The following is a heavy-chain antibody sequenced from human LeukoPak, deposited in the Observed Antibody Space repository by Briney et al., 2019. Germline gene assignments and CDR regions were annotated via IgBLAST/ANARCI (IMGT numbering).Heavy chain of an antibody. CDR2: ISYDGSNK. V-gene: IGHV3-30-3*01. J-gene: IGHJ4*02. CDR1: GFTFSSYA. CDR3: ARNGEWGGHDY. Sequence: GGSLRLSCAASGFTFSSYAMHWVRQAPGKGLEWVAVISYDGSNKYYADSVKGRFTISRDNSKNTLYLQMNSLRAEDTAVYYCARNGEWGGHDYWGQGTLVTVFS. D-gene: IGHD3-10*01.